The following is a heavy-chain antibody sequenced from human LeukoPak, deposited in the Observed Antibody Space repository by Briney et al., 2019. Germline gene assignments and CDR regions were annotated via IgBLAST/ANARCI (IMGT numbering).Heavy chain of an antibody. CDR3: ARDYSSSWSYNWFDP. V-gene: IGHV3-53*01. CDR2: IYSGGST. Sequence: GGSLRLSCAASGFTFSSYSMNWVRQAPGKGLEWVSVIYSGGSTYYADTVKGRFTISRDNSKNTLYLQMNSLRAEDTAVYYCARDYSSSWSYNWFDPWGQGTLFTVSS. D-gene: IGHD6-13*01. J-gene: IGHJ5*02. CDR1: GFTFSSYS.